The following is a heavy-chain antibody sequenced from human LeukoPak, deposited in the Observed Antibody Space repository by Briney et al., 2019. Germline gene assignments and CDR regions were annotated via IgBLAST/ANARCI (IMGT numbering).Heavy chain of an antibody. CDR1: GFTFSSYE. V-gene: IGHV3-48*03. CDR3: ARARSSEGSDEGY. D-gene: IGHD3-10*01. CDR2: ISSSGSTI. Sequence: GGSLRLSCAASGFTFSSYEMNWVRQAPGKGLEWVSYISSSGSTIYYADSVKGRFTISRDNAKNSLYLQMNSLRAEDTAVYYCARARSSEGSDEGYWGRGTLVTVSS. J-gene: IGHJ4*02.